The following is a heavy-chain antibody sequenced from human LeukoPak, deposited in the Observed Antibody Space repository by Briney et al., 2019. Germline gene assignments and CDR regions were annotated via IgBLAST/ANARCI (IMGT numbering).Heavy chain of an antibody. CDR1: GFTFSSYA. D-gene: IGHD3-10*01. J-gene: IGHJ4*02. CDR3: AKVPLLLWFGELY. CDR2: ISGSGGST. Sequence: GGSLRLSCATSGFTFSSYAMSWVRQAPGKGLEWVSAISGSGGSTYYADSVKGRFTISRDNSKNTLYLQMNSLRAEDTAVYYCAKVPLLLWFGELYWGQGTLVTVSS. V-gene: IGHV3-23*01.